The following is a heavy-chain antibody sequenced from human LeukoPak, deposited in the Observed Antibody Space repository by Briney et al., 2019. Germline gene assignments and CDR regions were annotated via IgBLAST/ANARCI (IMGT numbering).Heavy chain of an antibody. CDR2: IYYSGST. CDR1: GGSISSGGYY. J-gene: IGHJ3*02. CDR3: ARDVGSTVTEGDAFDI. Sequence: PSETLPLTCTVSGGSISSGGYYRSWIRQHPGKGLEWIGYIYYSGSTYYNPSLKSRVTISVDTSKNQFSLKLSSVTAADTAVYYCARDVGSTVTEGDAFDIWGQGTMVTVSS. D-gene: IGHD4-17*01. V-gene: IGHV4-31*03.